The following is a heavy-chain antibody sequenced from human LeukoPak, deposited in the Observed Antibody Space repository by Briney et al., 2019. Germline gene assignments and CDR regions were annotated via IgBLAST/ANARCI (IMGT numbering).Heavy chain of an antibody. CDR3: ASTTYGDYYYYMDV. CDR2: INHSGST. CDR1: GGSFSGYY. V-gene: IGHV4-34*01. D-gene: IGHD4-17*01. Sequence: PSETLSLTCAVYGGSFSGYYWSWIRQPPGKGLEWIGEINHSGSTNYNPSLKSRVTISVDTSKNQFSLKLSSVTAADTAVYYCASTTYGDYYYYMDVWGKGTTVTISS. J-gene: IGHJ6*03.